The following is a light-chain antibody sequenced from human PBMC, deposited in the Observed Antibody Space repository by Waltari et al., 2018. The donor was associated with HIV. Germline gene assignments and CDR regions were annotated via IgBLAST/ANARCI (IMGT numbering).Light chain of an antibody. CDR2: SND. Sequence: QSVLTQPPSAYGTPGQRVTISCSGSSSNIGSDFVYWYQQLPGTAPKLLIYSNDQRPSGVPDRFSGSKSGTSASLAISVLRSEDAADYYCTTWDSSVTAWVFGGGTKLTVL. V-gene: IGLV1-47*02. CDR3: TTWDSSVTAWV. J-gene: IGLJ3*02. CDR1: SSNIGSDF.